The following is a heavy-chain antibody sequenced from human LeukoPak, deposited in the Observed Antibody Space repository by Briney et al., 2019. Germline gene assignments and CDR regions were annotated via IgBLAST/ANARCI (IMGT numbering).Heavy chain of an antibody. CDR3: ARDGYSSGWNDAFDI. Sequence: KPSETLSLTCTVSGGSNSSYYWSWIRQPPGKGLEWIGYIYYSGSTNYNPSLKSRVTISVDTSKNQFSLKLSSVTAADTAVYYCARDGYSSGWNDAFDIWGQGTMVTVSS. D-gene: IGHD6-19*01. V-gene: IGHV4-59*01. CDR2: IYYSGST. CDR1: GGSNSSYY. J-gene: IGHJ3*02.